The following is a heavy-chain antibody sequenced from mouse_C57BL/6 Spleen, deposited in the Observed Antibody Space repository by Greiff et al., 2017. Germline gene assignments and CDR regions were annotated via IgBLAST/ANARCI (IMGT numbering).Heavy chain of an antibody. Sequence: QVQLQQSGPELVKPGASVKISCKASGYAFSSSWMNWVKQRPGKGLEWIGRIYPGDGDTNYNGKFKGKATLTADKSSSTAYMQLSSLTSEDSAVYFCARKGYYGSDWFAYWGQGTLVTVSA. J-gene: IGHJ3*01. CDR2: IYPGDGDT. CDR3: ARKGYYGSDWFAY. V-gene: IGHV1-82*01. D-gene: IGHD1-1*01. CDR1: GYAFSSSW.